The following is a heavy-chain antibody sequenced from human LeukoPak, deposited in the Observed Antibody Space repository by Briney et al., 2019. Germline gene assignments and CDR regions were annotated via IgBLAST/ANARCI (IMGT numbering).Heavy chain of an antibody. CDR1: GGSFSGYY. Sequence: PSETLSLTRAVYGGSFSGYYWSWLRQPPGKGLEWVGEINHSGSTNYNPSLKSRVTISVDTSKNQFSLKLSSVTAADTAVYYCARGPVAGTRRGGDYWGQGTLVTVPS. J-gene: IGHJ4*02. D-gene: IGHD6-19*01. V-gene: IGHV4-34*01. CDR2: INHSGST. CDR3: ARGPVAGTRRGGDY.